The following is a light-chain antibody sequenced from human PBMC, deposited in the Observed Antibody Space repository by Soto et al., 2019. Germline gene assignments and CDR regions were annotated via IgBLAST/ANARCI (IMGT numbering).Light chain of an antibody. CDR1: QGINSA. CDR2: DAS. Sequence: AIQLTQSPSSLSASVGDRVTITCRASQGINSALAWYQQKPGKAPKLLIYDASTLESGVPSRFSASGSGTDFTLIISSLQPEDFATYYCQQFHTYSRTFGQGTKVEIK. CDR3: QQFHTYSRT. J-gene: IGKJ1*01. V-gene: IGKV1-13*02.